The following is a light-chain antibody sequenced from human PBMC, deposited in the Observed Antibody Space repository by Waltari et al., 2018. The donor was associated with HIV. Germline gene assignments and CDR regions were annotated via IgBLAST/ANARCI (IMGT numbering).Light chain of an antibody. Sequence: SYDLTQPPSVSVSPGQTASITCSGAKLGNTYASWYQQKPGQSPVVVSDQDNKRPSGIPERFSGSNSGNTATLTISGTQAMDEADYYCQAWDSGLVVFGGGTKLTVL. CDR1: KLGNTY. J-gene: IGLJ2*01. CDR2: QDN. V-gene: IGLV3-1*01. CDR3: QAWDSGLVV.